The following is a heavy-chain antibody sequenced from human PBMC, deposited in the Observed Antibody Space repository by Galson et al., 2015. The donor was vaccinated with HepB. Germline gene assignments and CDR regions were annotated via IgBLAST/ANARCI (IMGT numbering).Heavy chain of an antibody. D-gene: IGHD3-10*01. V-gene: IGHV1-3*01. Sequence: SVKVSCKASGYTFTSYAMHWVRQAPGQRLEWMGWINAGNGNTKYSQKFQGRVTITRDTSASTAYMELSSLRSEDTAVYYCASPERPYYYGSGSSLDYWGQGTLVTVSS. CDR2: INAGNGNT. CDR1: GYTFTSYA. CDR3: ASPERPYYYGSGSSLDY. J-gene: IGHJ4*02.